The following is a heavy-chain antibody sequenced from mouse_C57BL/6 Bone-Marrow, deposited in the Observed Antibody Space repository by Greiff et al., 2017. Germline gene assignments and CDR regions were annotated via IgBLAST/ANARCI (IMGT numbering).Heavy chain of an antibody. V-gene: IGHV1-81*01. CDR1: GYTFTSYG. Sequence: VQLQESGAELARPGASVKLSCKASGYTFTSYGISWVKQRTGQGLEWIGEISPRSGNTYYNEKFKGKATLTADKSSSTAYMELRSLTSEDSAVYFCARYGYKTWYFDVWGTGTTVTVSS. J-gene: IGHJ1*03. D-gene: IGHD2-2*01. CDR3: ARYGYKTWYFDV. CDR2: ISPRSGNT.